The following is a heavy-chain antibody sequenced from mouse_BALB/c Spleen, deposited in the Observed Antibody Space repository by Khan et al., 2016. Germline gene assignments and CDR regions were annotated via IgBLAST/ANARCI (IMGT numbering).Heavy chain of an antibody. D-gene: IGHD1-2*01. J-gene: IGHJ4*01. CDR1: GYTFTDYY. CDR3: ARSYYGYFAMDY. CDR2: IFPGSGST. Sequence: VQLQQSGTELPRPGASVKLSCKASGYTFTDYYLHWVKQRTGQGLEWIGEIFPGSGSTYYNEKFKGKASLTADTSSSTAYMQLSSLTSEDSAVYFCARSYYGYFAMDYWGHGGSVTVSS. V-gene: IGHV1-77*01.